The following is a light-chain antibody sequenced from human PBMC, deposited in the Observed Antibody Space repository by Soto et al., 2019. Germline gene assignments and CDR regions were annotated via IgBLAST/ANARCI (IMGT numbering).Light chain of an antibody. Sequence: EIQLPQGPPTLSGSVGNTVTITCRPSQTISSWLAWYQQKPGKAPKLLIYKASTLKSGVPSRFSGSGSGTEFTLTISSLQPDDFAIYYCQHYNSYSEAFGQGTKVDIK. CDR2: KAS. CDR3: QHYNSYSEA. J-gene: IGKJ1*01. V-gene: IGKV1-5*03. CDR1: QTISSW.